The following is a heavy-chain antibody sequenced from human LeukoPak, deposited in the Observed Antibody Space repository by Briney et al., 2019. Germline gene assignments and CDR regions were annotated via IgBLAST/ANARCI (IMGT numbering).Heavy chain of an antibody. V-gene: IGHV4-30-4*07. CDR2: IYNSGNT. D-gene: IGHD5-18*01. CDR1: GGSISSGDYS. Sequence: PSETLSLTCAVSGGSISSGDYSWSWIRQPPGEGLEWIGFIYNSGNTYYNPSLKSRVTLSVDTSKNQFSLKLSSVTAADTAVYYCARRRRGGYSYGNYFDYWGQGTLVTVSS. CDR3: ARRRRGGYSYGNYFDY. J-gene: IGHJ4*02.